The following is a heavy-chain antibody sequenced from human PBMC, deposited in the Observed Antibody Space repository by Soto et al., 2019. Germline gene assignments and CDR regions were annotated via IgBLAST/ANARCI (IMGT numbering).Heavy chain of an antibody. CDR2: IYPGDSDT. D-gene: IGHD3-10*01. V-gene: IGHV5-51*01. J-gene: IGHJ6*02. CDR1: GYSFTSYW. Sequence: PGESLKISCKGSGYSFTSYWIGWVRQMPGKGLEWMGIIYPGDSDTRYSPSFQGQVTISADKSINTAYLQWSSLKASDTAMYYCAGGGVRGVITRTRDYYGMDVWGQGTTVTVSS. CDR3: AGGGVRGVITRTRDYYGMDV.